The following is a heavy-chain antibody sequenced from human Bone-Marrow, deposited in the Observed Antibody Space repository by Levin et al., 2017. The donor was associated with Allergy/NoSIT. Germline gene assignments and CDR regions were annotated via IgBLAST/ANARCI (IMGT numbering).Heavy chain of an antibody. CDR1: GYTFINFD. CDR2: INPSGGTTRSGERAVDVDSYGEST. D-gene: IGHD3-3*01. Sequence: GESLKISCTASGYTFINFDIHWVRLAPGQGLEWVGKINPSGGTTRSGERAVDVDSYGESTGSAQKFRGRITMTTDTSASTVYLELSSLRSEDTAIYYCARFRTRFLPFLAPGPSYFGLDVWGQGTSVIVSS. J-gene: IGHJ6*02. CDR3: ARFRTRFLPFLAPGPSYFGLDV. V-gene: IGHV1-46*01.